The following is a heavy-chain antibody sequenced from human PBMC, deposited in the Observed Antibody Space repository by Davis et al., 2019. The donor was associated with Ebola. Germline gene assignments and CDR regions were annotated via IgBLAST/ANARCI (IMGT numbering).Heavy chain of an antibody. V-gene: IGHV4-59*08. Sequence: MPSETLSLTCTVSGGSISSYYWSWIRQPPGKGLEWIGYIYYSGSTNYNPSLKSRVTISVDTSKNQFSLMLTSVTAADTAVYYCARAFIAATVDFWGQGTLVTVSS. D-gene: IGHD6-13*01. CDR3: ARAFIAATVDF. J-gene: IGHJ4*02. CDR2: IYYSGST. CDR1: GGSISSYY.